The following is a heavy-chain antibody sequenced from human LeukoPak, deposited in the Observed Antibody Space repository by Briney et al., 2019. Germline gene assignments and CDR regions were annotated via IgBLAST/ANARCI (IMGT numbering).Heavy chain of an antibody. CDR1: GYTLTELS. Sequence: GASVKVSCKVSGYTLTELSMHWVRQAPGKGLEWMGGFDPEDGESIYAQKFQSRVTMTEDTSTDTAYMELSSLRSEDTAVYYCATYPILEVYGHEYFDYWGQGTLVTVSS. D-gene: IGHD2-21*01. CDR2: FDPEDGES. CDR3: ATYPILEVYGHEYFDY. J-gene: IGHJ4*02. V-gene: IGHV1-24*01.